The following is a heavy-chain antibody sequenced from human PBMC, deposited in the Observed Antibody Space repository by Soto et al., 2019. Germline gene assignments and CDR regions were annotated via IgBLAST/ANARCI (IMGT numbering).Heavy chain of an antibody. CDR1: GESMKTYY. CDR3: ARGGNGWYYWFDP. V-gene: IGHV4-59*01. D-gene: IGHD6-19*01. CDR2: SYYNGAT. Sequence: QVQLQESGPGLVKPSETLSLTCNVSGESMKTYYWSWIRQSPGKGLEWIGYSYYNGATNYNPSLKSRVTISVDTSKNQFSLRLTSVTAADTAVYYCARGGNGWYYWFDPWGQGTPVTVSS. J-gene: IGHJ5*02.